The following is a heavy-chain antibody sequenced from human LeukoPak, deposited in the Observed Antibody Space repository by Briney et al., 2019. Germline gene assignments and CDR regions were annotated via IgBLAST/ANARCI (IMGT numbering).Heavy chain of an antibody. J-gene: IGHJ4*02. CDR2: IYHGDSDA. Sequence: GESLKISCKGSGYSFTNYWIGWVRQMPGKGLEWMEIIYHGDSDARSRPSFQGQVTISAGKSISTACLQWSSLKASDTAMYYCARRDVLTGYRLGPFDFWGQGTLVTVSS. V-gene: IGHV5-51*01. CDR1: GYSFTNYW. D-gene: IGHD3-9*01. CDR3: ARRDVLTGYRLGPFDF.